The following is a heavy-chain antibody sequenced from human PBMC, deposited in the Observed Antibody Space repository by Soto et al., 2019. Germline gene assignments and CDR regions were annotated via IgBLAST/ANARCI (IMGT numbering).Heavy chain of an antibody. J-gene: IGHJ4*02. D-gene: IGHD1-26*01. CDR3: ARTPSQSGSYRYFDY. V-gene: IGHV1-46*01. CDR2: INPSGGST. Sequence: ASVKVSCKASGYTFTSYYMHWVRQAPGQGLEWMGIINPSGGSTSYAQKFQGRVTMTRDTSTSTVYMELSSLRSEDTAVYYCARTPSQSGSYRYFDYWDQGTLVTVSS. CDR1: GYTFTSYY.